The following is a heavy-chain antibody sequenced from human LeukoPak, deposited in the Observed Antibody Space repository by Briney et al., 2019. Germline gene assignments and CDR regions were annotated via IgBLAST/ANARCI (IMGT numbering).Heavy chain of an antibody. D-gene: IGHD3-3*01. CDR3: ARDKVDSITIFGVVTPSFDY. CDR1: GYTFTSYG. J-gene: IGHJ4*02. CDR2: ISAYNGNT. Sequence: GASVKVSCKASGYTFTSYGISWVRQAPGQGLEWMGWISAYNGNTNYAQKLQGRVTMTTDTSTSTAYMELRSLRSDDTAVYYCARDKVDSITIFGVVTPSFDYWGQGTLVTVSS. V-gene: IGHV1-18*01.